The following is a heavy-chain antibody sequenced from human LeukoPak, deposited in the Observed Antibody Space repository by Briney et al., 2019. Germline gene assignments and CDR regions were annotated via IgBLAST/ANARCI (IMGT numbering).Heavy chain of an antibody. J-gene: IGHJ4*02. D-gene: IGHD6-19*01. V-gene: IGHV3-43*02. CDR3: AKDMIRGGSGWSYFDY. CDR1: GFTFDDYA. CDR2: ISGDGGST. Sequence: GGSLRLSCAASGFTFDDYAMHWVRQAPGKGLEWVSLISGDGGSTYYADSAKGRFTISRDNSKNSLYLQMNSLRTEDTALYYCAKDMIRGGSGWSYFDYWGQGTLVTVSS.